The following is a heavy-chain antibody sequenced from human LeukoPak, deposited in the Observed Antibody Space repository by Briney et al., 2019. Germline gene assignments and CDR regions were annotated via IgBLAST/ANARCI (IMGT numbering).Heavy chain of an antibody. CDR3: AKHADGSGRPRAGFDH. J-gene: IGHJ4*02. D-gene: IGHD3-22*01. V-gene: IGHV3-23*01. Sequence: GGSLRLSCAASGFTFNYAMTWARQPPGKGLEWVSAISGSGGSTYYADSVKGRFTIPKDNSKNTLYLLMSSLRPEDTAVYYCAKHADGSGRPRAGFDHWSQGTLVTVSS. CDR2: ISGSGGST. CDR1: GFTFNYA.